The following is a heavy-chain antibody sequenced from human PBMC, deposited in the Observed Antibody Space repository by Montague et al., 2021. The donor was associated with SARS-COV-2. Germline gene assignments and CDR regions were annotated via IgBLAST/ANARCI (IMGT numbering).Heavy chain of an antibody. V-gene: IGHV3-30*04. J-gene: IGHJ3*02. CDR2: ISYDGSNK. CDR1: GFTFSSYA. Sequence: SLRLSCAASGFTFSSYAMHWVRQAPGKGLEWVAVISYDGSNKYYADSVKGRFTVSRGNSKNTLYLQMNSLRAEDTSVCYCAREGYDILTGYFHDAFDIWGQGTMVTISS. D-gene: IGHD3-9*01. CDR3: AREGYDILTGYFHDAFDI.